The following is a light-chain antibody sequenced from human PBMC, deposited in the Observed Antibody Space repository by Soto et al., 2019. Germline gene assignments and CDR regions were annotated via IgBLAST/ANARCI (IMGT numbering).Light chain of an antibody. CDR1: SSDVGGYNY. J-gene: IGLJ1*01. CDR3: SSYTRSSTSYV. V-gene: IGLV2-14*01. Sequence: QSALTQPASVSGSPGQSITISCTGTSSDVGGYNYVSWYQQHPGKAPKLMIYEVSNRPSRVSTRFSGSKSGNTASLTISGLQAEDEADYYCSSYTRSSTSYVFGTGTKVTVL. CDR2: EVS.